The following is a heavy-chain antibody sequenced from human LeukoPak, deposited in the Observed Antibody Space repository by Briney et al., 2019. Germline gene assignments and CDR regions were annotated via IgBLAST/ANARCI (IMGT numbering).Heavy chain of an antibody. J-gene: IGHJ3*02. V-gene: IGHV3-30-3*01. CDR3: ARDHAIVVVPAAPSGAFDI. CDR1: GFTFSSYA. CDR2: ISYDGSNK. D-gene: IGHD2-2*01. Sequence: GGSLRLSCAASGFTFSSYAMHWVRQAPGKGLEWVAVISYDGSNKYYTDSVKGRFTISRDNSKNTLYLQMNSLRAEDTAVYYCARDHAIVVVPAAPSGAFDIWGQGTMVTVSS.